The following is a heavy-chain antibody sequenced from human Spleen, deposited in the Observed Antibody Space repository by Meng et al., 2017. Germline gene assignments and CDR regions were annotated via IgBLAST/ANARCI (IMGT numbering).Heavy chain of an antibody. CDR2: INTNTGNP. V-gene: IGHV7-4-1*02. D-gene: IGHD3-22*01. CDR3: ARELYYYDSSGYYYSGWYFDL. Sequence: ASVKVSCKPSGYTFTTYAMHWVRQAPGQGLEWMGWINTNTGNPTYAQGFTGRFVFSLDTSVSTAYLQISSLKAEDTAVYYCARELYYYDSSGYYYSGWYFDLWGRGTLVTVSS. J-gene: IGHJ2*01. CDR1: GYTFTTYA.